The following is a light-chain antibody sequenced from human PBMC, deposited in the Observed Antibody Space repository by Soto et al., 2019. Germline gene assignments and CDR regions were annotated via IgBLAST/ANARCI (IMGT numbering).Light chain of an antibody. J-gene: IGKJ2*01. Sequence: DIQMTQSTSSLSASVGDRVTITCRASQNISSYLNWYQQKPEKAPKLLIYAASSLQSGVPSRFSGSGSGTDFTLTISILQPEDFATYYCQQSYSTPYTFGQGTKLEIK. CDR3: QQSYSTPYT. CDR1: QNISSY. CDR2: AAS. V-gene: IGKV1-39*01.